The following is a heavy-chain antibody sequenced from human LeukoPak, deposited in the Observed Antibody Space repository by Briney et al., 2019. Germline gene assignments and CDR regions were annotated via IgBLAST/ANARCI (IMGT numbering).Heavy chain of an antibody. D-gene: IGHD5-24*01. CDR2: LYPDGSAT. CDR1: GYTFNNYW. J-gene: IGHJ4*02. CDR3: ARSRDGYNFGY. V-gene: IGHV5-51*01. Sequence: GESLKISCKASGYTFNNYWIGWVRQMPGRGLEWMGMLYPDGSATTYHPSFEGRVTISADKSVTTAYLEWNSLKASDTALYYCARSRDGYNFGYWGQGTLVTVSS.